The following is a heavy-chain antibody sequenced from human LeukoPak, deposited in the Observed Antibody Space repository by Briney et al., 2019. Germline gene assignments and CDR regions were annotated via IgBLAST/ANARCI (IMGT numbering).Heavy chain of an antibody. D-gene: IGHD4-11*01. CDR1: GYSFTSYW. CDR3: ARGRGTTVTTYGY. Sequence: GESLKISCKGSGYSFTSYWIGWVRQMPGKGLEWMGIIYPGDSGTRYSPSSQGQVTILADKSISTAYLQWSSLKASDTAMYYCARGRGTTVTTYGYWGQGTLVTVSS. CDR2: IYPGDSGT. V-gene: IGHV5-51*01. J-gene: IGHJ4*02.